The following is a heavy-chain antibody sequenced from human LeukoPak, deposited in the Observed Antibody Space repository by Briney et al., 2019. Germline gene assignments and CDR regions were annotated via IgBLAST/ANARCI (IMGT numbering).Heavy chain of an antibody. J-gene: IGHJ4*02. CDR2: IYYSGST. D-gene: IGHD2-8*01. CDR3: ARAQSRYCTNGVCYFDY. CDR1: GGSISSSSYY. V-gene: IGHV4-39*01. Sequence: SETLSLTCTASGGSISSSSYYWGWIRQPPGKGLEWIGSIYYSGSTYYNPSLKSRVTISVDTSKNQFSLKLSSVTAADTAVYYCARAQSRYCTNGVCYFDYWGQGTLVTVSS.